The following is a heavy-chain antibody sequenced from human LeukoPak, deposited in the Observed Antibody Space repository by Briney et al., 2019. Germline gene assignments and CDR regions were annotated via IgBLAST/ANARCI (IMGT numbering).Heavy chain of an antibody. V-gene: IGHV3-9*01. D-gene: IGHD2-2*01. CDR3: AKDRGSGYCSSTSCFNYFDY. Sequence: GGSLRLSCAASGFTFDDCAMHWVRQAPGKGLEWVSGISWNSGSIGYADSVKGRFTISRDNAKNSLYLQMNSLRAEDTALYYCAKDRGSGYCSSTSCFNYFDYWGQGTLVTVSS. J-gene: IGHJ4*02. CDR1: GFTFDDCA. CDR2: ISWNSGSI.